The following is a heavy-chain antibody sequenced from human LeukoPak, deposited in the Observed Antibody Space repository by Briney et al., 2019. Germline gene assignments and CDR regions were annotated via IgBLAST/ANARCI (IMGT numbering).Heavy chain of an antibody. D-gene: IGHD1-26*01. CDR2: ISPGDSDT. CDR3: ARSASYLVGHDY. V-gene: IGHV5-51*01. CDR1: GYSFTSYW. Sequence: GESLKISCKCSGYSFTSYWIGWVRQMPGKGLEWRGLISPGDSDTRYRPSLQGPGTISADKSSSTAYLQWSSLKASDTAMYYCARSASYLVGHDYWGQGTLVTVSS. J-gene: IGHJ4*02.